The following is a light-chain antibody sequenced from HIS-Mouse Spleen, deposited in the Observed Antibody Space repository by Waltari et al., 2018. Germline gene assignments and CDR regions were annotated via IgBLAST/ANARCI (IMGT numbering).Light chain of an antibody. CDR3: QXYYSTPYT. V-gene: IGKV4-1*01. CDR2: WAS. Sequence: DIVMTQSPDSLAXSLXXRATINXKSSQSVLYSSNNKNYLAWYQQKPGQPPKLLIYWASTRESGVPDRFSGSGSGTDFTLTISSLQAEDVAVYYCQXYYSTPYTFGQGTKLEIK. J-gene: IGKJ2*01. CDR1: QSVLYSSNNKNY.